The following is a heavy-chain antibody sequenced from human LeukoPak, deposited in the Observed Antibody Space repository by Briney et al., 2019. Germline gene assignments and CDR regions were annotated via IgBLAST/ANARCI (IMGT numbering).Heavy chain of an antibody. CDR1: GFTFNNYW. Sequence: GGSLRLSCAASGFTFNNYWIHRVRQVPGKGLVWVSRINNDGSSASYVDSVKGRFTISRDNAKNTLFLRMNSLRAEDTAVYYCARRGTGHGMDVWGQGTTVIVSS. CDR2: INNDGSSA. V-gene: IGHV3-74*01. D-gene: IGHD1-1*01. J-gene: IGHJ6*02. CDR3: ARRGTGHGMDV.